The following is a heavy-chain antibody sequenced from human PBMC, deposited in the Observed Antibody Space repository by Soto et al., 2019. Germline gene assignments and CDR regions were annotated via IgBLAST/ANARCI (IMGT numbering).Heavy chain of an antibody. V-gene: IGHV4-4*02. Sequence: QVQLQESGPGLVKPSGTLSLTCAVSSGSISSSNWWSWVRQPPGKGLEWIGEIYHSGSTNYNPSLKSRVTMSVDKSKNQFSLKLSSVTAADTAVYYCARAFWSGYYTGDAFDIWGQGTMVTVSS. D-gene: IGHD3-3*01. CDR2: IYHSGST. CDR3: ARAFWSGYYTGDAFDI. CDR1: SGSISSSNW. J-gene: IGHJ3*02.